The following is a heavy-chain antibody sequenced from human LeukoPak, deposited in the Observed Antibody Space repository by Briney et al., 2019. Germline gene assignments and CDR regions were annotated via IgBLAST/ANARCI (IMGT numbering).Heavy chain of an antibody. CDR3: ARVISYYYGSGSYRAFDI. D-gene: IGHD3-10*01. Sequence: PSETLSLTCSVSGVSISNYYWSWIRQPPGKGLEWIGYIYYSGSTNYNPSLKSRVTISVDTSKNQFSLKLSSVTAADTAVYYCARVISYYYGSGSYRAFDIWGQGTMVTVSS. CDR1: GVSISNYY. V-gene: IGHV4-59*01. CDR2: IYYSGST. J-gene: IGHJ3*02.